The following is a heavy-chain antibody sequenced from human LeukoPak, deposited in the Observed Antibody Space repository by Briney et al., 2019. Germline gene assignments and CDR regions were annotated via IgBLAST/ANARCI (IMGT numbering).Heavy chain of an antibody. CDR2: IRDKATTDTT. V-gene: IGHV3-72*01. J-gene: IGHJ3*01. CDR3: ARLMRSRGSVFDV. CDR1: GLTFSDHY. D-gene: IGHD3-22*01. Sequence: GGSLTLSCAASGLTFSDHYMDWLRQAPGKGREGVGRIRDKATTDTTDYAASVKGRFTISRDDSKNSLFLQIHSLKTEDTAVYYCARLMRSRGSVFDVWGQGTVVTVSS.